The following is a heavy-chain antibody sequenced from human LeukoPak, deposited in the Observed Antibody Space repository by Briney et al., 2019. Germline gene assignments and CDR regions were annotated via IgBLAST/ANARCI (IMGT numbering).Heavy chain of an antibody. V-gene: IGHV5-51*01. CDR1: GYSFTSFW. Sequence: GESLKISCKGSGYSFTSFWIGWVRQRPGKGLEWMGIIYPGDSDTRYSPSFQGQATISADKSISTAYLQWRSLKASDTAMYYCARLVIVPAAPPDGFDMWGQGTMVTVSS. CDR2: IYPGDSDT. CDR3: ARLVIVPAAPPDGFDM. D-gene: IGHD2-2*01. J-gene: IGHJ3*02.